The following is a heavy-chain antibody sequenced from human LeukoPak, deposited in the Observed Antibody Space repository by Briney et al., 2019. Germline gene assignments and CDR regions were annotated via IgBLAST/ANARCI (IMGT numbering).Heavy chain of an antibody. CDR3: ARDLNYYGSGSSDY. J-gene: IGHJ4*02. D-gene: IGHD3-10*01. CDR2: ISSSSSTI. V-gene: IGHV3-48*01. CDR1: GFTFSSYS. Sequence: PGGSLRLSCAASGFTFSSYSMNWVRQAPGKGLEWVSYISSSSSTIYYADSVKGRFTISRDNAKNSLYLQMNSLRVEDTAVYYCARDLNYYGSGSSDYWGQGTLVTVSS.